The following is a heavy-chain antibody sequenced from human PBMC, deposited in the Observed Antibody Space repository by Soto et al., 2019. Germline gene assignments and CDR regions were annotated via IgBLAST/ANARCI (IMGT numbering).Heavy chain of an antibody. CDR3: TGIAVAGFYNWFDP. CDR1: GFTFSSYS. D-gene: IGHD6-19*01. Sequence: VGSLRLSCAASGFTFSSYSMNWVRQAPGKGLEWVSYISSSSSTIYYADSVKGRITIFRDNAKNSLYLQMNSLRDEDTAVYYCTGIAVAGFYNWFDPWGQGTLVTVSS. J-gene: IGHJ5*02. V-gene: IGHV3-48*02. CDR2: ISSSSSTI.